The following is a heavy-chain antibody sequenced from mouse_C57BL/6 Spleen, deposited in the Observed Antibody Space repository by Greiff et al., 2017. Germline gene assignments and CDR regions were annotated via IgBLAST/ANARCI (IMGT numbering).Heavy chain of an antibody. J-gene: IGHJ2*01. CDR3: ASETYDGYDYFAY. V-gene: IGHV3-6*01. D-gene: IGHD2-3*01. CDR1: GYSITSGYY. CDR2: ISYDGSN. Sequence: EVKLMESGPGLVKPSQSLSLTCSVTGYSITSGYYWNWIRQFPGNILVWMGYISYDGSNNYNPTLKNPISITRDTSKNQFFLTLNSVTTEDTATYYCASETYDGYDYFAYWGQGTTLTVSS.